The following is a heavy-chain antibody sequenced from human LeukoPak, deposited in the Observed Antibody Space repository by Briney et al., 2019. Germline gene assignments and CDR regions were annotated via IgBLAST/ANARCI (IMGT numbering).Heavy chain of an antibody. D-gene: IGHD6-19*01. V-gene: IGHV4-38-2*02. CDR1: GGSFRGDYY. Sequence: SETLSLTCTVSGGSFRGDYYWAWIRQPPGKGLEWIGSIYSGGRIYYNPSLKSRVTISVDTSKNQFSLKLSSVTAADTAVYYCARDWRYSSGWYYFDYWGQGTLVTVSS. CDR3: ARDWRYSSGWYYFDY. J-gene: IGHJ4*02. CDR2: IYSGGRI.